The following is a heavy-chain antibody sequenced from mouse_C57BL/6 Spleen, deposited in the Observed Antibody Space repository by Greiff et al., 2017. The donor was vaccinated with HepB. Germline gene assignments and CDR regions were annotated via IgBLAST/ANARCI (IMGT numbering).Heavy chain of an antibody. CDR3: ARLYYYGSRDAMDY. D-gene: IGHD1-1*01. V-gene: IGHV7-3*01. CDR2: IRNKANGYTT. CDR1: GFTFTDYY. Sequence: EVQVVESGGGLVQPGGSLSLSCAASGFTFTDYYMSWVRQPPGKALEWLGFIRNKANGYTTEYSASVKGRFTISRDNSQSILYLQMNALRAEDSATYYCARLYYYGSRDAMDYWGQGTSVTVSS. J-gene: IGHJ4*01.